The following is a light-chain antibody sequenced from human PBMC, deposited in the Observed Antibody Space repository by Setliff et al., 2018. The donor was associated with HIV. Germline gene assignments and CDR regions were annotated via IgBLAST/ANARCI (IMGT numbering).Light chain of an antibody. Sequence: QSALTQPASASGSPGQSITISCTGTSSDVGGYNYASWYQQHPGKAPKFMIYDVSKRPSGVSNRFSGSKSGNTASLTISGLQAEDEADYYCSSYTSSSTYVFGTGTKVTVL. V-gene: IGLV2-14*01. J-gene: IGLJ1*01. CDR2: DVS. CDR1: SSDVGGYNY. CDR3: SSYTSSSTYV.